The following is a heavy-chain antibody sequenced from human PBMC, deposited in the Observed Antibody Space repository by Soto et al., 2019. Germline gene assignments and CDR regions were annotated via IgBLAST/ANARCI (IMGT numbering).Heavy chain of an antibody. D-gene: IGHD3-10*01. J-gene: IGHJ4*02. CDR3: VKVRTISTDHYIDSSDS. Sequence: EVQLLESGGGLVQPGGSLRLSCAASGFTFGTYSMSWVRQPPGGGLDWVSVINDNSETTSYADSVKGRFTISRDKSKNTLFLQKNSRRPEDTALYYCVKVRTISTDHYIDSSDSWGQGTLVTVSS. CDR2: INDNSETT. CDR1: GFTFGTYS. V-gene: IGHV3-23*01.